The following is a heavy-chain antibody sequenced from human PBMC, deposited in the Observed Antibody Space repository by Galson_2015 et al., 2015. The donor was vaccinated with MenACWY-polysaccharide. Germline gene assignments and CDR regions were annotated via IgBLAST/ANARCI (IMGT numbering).Heavy chain of an antibody. D-gene: IGHD6-13*01. CDR1: GFTFDDYA. J-gene: IGHJ4*02. CDR3: AKVYSRHFDY. V-gene: IGHV3-9*01. Sequence: LRLSCAASGFTFDDYAMHWVRQAPGKGLEWVSGISWNSGSIGYADSVKGRFTISRDNAKNSLYLQMNSLRAEDTALYYCAKVYSRHFDYWGQGTLVTVSS. CDR2: ISWNSGSI.